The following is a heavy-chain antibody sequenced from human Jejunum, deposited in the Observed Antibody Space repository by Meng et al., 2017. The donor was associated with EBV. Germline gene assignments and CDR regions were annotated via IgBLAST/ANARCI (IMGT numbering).Heavy chain of an antibody. CDR3: ARLGGYASGTYYPIDP. CDR2: INHGGGA. V-gene: IGHV4-34*01. Sequence: QRELRQWGAGILKPSETLSRTCAVYGGSLIDYYWTWIRQPPGKGLEWIGEINHGGGAIYNPSLKSRVTISVDTSKNQFSLKLSSVTAADTAVYYCARLGGYASGTYYPIDPWGQGTLVTVSS. CDR1: GGSLIDYY. J-gene: IGHJ5*02. D-gene: IGHD3-10*01.